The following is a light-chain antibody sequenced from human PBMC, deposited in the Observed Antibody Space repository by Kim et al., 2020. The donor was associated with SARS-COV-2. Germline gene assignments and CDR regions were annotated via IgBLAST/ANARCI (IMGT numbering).Light chain of an antibody. V-gene: IGLV2-14*03. Sequence: GQSMTISCIGTSSDIGGYKYVSWYQQHPGKPPKLMISDVKKRPSGVSNRFSGSKSGNTASLTISGLQADDEADYYCSSYTASSTWVFGGGTQLTVL. CDR3: SSYTASSTWV. CDR1: SSDIGGYKY. CDR2: DVK. J-gene: IGLJ3*02.